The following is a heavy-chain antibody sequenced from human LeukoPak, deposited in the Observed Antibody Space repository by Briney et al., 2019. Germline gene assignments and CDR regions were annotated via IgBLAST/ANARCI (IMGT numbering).Heavy chain of an antibody. D-gene: IGHD4-17*01. CDR2: INHSGST. CDR3: ARVDGDYRMGGSYYYMDV. Sequence: SETQSLTCAVYGGSFSGYYWSWIRQPPGKGLEWIGEINHSGSTNYNPSLKSRVTISVDTSKNQFSLKLSSVTAADTAVYYCARVDGDYRMGGSYYYMDVWGKGTTVTVSS. CDR1: GGSFSGYY. V-gene: IGHV4-34*01. J-gene: IGHJ6*03.